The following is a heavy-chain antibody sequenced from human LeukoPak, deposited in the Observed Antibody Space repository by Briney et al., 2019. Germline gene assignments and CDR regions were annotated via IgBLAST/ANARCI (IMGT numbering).Heavy chain of an antibody. J-gene: IGHJ4*02. CDR1: GFPFSDFS. CDR3: AKQSYARSLGE. D-gene: IGHD2-8*01. CDR2: TNSGGTST. Sequence: GGSLRLSCATSGFPFSDFSMSWVRQAPGKGLEWISTTNSGGTSTYYAESVKGRFTISRDNSKNTLYLQMSSLRVEDTAVYYCAKQSYARSLGEGGPGTLVTVSS. V-gene: IGHV3-23*01.